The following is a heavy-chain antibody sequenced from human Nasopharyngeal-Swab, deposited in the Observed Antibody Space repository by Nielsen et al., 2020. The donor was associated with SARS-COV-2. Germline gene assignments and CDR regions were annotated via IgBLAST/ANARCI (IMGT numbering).Heavy chain of an antibody. J-gene: IGHJ4*02. Sequence: GRSLKISCAASGFTFSSYGMHWVRQAPGKGLEWVAVISYDGSNKYYADSVKGRFTISRDNSKNTLYLQMNSLRAEDTAVYYCAKDPEQQLANYFDYWGQGTLVTVSS. CDR2: ISYDGSNK. D-gene: IGHD6-13*01. V-gene: IGHV3-30*18. CDR3: AKDPEQQLANYFDY. CDR1: GFTFSSYG.